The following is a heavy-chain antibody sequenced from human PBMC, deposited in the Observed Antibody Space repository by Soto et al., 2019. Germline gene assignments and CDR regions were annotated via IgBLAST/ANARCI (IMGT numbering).Heavy chain of an antibody. CDR1: GFTFDDYA. V-gene: IGHV3-9*01. CDR2: ISCNSGSI. CDR3: AKDIGGFGEWLKVGMDV. D-gene: IGHD3-3*01. J-gene: IGHJ6*02. Sequence: EVQLVESGGGLVQPGRSLRLSCAASGFTFDDYAMHWVRQAPGKCLEWVSGISCNSGSIGYADSVKGRFTVSIDNAKNSLYLQMNSLRAENTALYYCAKDIGGFGEWLKVGMDVWGQGTTVTVSS.